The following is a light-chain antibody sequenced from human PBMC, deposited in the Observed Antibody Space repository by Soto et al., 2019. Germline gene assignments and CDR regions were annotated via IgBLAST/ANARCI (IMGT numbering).Light chain of an antibody. CDR3: QQYGSSRWT. CDR1: QSVRSSY. V-gene: IGKV3-20*01. Sequence: IVLTQSPGTLSLSPGERATLSCRASQSVRSSYLAWYQQKPGQAPRLLIYGASSRATGIPDRFSGSGSGTDFTLTISRLEPEDFAVYYCQQYGSSRWTFGQGTKVEIK. J-gene: IGKJ1*01. CDR2: GAS.